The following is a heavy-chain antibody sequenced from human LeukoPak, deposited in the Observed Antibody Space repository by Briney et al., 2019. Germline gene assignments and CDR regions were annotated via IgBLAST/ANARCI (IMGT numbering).Heavy chain of an antibody. CDR1: GYTFTSYD. CDR3: ARVARRIGAAGKGAWFDL. D-gene: IGHD6-13*01. J-gene: IGHJ5*02. CDR2: MNPNSGNT. V-gene: IGHV1-8*01. Sequence: ASVKVSCKVSGYTFTSYDINCVRQATGQGREGRRWMNPNSGNTGYTQKFQGRVTVTRNTSISTAYMELSSLGAEDTAVYYCARVARRIGAAGKGAWFDLWGQGTLVTVSS.